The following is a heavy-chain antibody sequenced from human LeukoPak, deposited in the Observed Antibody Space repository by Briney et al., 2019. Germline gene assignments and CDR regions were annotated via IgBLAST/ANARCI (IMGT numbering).Heavy chain of an antibody. CDR3: AKGLIIRGYDFDWFDP. CDR2: ISYDGSNK. J-gene: IGHJ5*02. V-gene: IGHV3-30*18. CDR1: GFTFSSYG. Sequence: GGSLRLYCAASGFTFSSYGMHWVRQAPGKGLEWVAVISYDGSNKYYADSVKGRFTISRDNSKNTLYLQMNSLRAEDTAVYYCAKGLIIRGYDFDWFDPWGQGTLVTVSS. D-gene: IGHD5-12*01.